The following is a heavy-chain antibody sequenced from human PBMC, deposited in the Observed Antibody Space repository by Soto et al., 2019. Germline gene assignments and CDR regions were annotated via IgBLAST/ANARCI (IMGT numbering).Heavy chain of an antibody. CDR1: GYTFTSYG. D-gene: IGHD3-22*01. CDR3: ARDISGYYSPDWYGMDV. Sequence: GASVKVSCKASGYTFTSYGISWVRQAPGQGLEWMGWISAYNGNTNYAQKLQGRVTMTTDTSTSTAYMELSRLRSDDTAVYYCARDISGYYSPDWYGMDVWGQGTTVTVSS. J-gene: IGHJ6*02. CDR2: ISAYNGNT. V-gene: IGHV1-18*01.